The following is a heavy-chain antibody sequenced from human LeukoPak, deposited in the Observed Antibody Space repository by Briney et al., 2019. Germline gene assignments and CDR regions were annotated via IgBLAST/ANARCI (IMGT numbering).Heavy chain of an antibody. CDR2: ISYDGSNK. V-gene: IGHV3-30*04. Sequence: PGGSLRLSCAASGFTFSSYAMHWVRQAPGKGLEWVAVISYDGSNKYYADSVKGRFTISRDNSKNTLYLQMNSLRAEDTAVYYCARTWRHYYYYGMDVWGQGTTVTVSS. CDR1: GFTFSSYA. J-gene: IGHJ6*02. CDR3: ARTWRHYYYYGMDV.